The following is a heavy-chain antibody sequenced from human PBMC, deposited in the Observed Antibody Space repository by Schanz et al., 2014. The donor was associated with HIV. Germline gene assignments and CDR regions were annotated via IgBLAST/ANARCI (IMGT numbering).Heavy chain of an antibody. J-gene: IGHJ6*02. CDR2: ISSSGAYI. V-gene: IGHV3-21*01. Sequence: EVQLVESGGGLEQPGGSLRLSCEASGFTFSGYWMAWVRQAPGKGLEWVSSISSSGAYIYHADSLKGRFTVSRDNANNSLYLQMSSLRAEDTAVYYCARDSYYDRSRYSGYYYYGMDVWGQGTTVTVS. D-gene: IGHD3-9*01. CDR3: ARDSYYDRSRYSGYYYYGMDV. CDR1: GFTFSGYW.